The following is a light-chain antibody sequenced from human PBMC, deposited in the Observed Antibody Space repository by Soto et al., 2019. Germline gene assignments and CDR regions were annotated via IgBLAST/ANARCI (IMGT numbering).Light chain of an antibody. J-gene: IGLJ2*01. Sequence: QSALTQPASVSGSPGQSITISCTGTSSDVGAYNYVSWYQQHPGKAPKLMIYAVSNRPLGVSNRFSGSKSGNTASLTISGLQAEDEADYYCSSYTSSSTPVVFGGGTKLTVL. CDR3: SSYTSSSTPVV. V-gene: IGLV2-14*01. CDR1: SSDVGAYNY. CDR2: AVS.